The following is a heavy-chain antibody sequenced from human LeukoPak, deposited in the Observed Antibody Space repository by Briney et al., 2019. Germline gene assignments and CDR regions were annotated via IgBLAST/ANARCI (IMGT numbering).Heavy chain of an antibody. V-gene: IGHV3-13*01. D-gene: IGHD6-19*01. CDR3: ARGGIRVSGIDEFGY. CDR1: GFTFTNYD. Sequence: PGGSLRLSCAASGFTFTNYDMHWVRQATGKGMEWVSAIGIRGDTYYSGSVKGRFTISRENAENSLYLQMNSLRAEDTAVYYCARGGIRVSGIDEFGYWGQGTLVTVSS. J-gene: IGHJ4*02. CDR2: IGIRGDT.